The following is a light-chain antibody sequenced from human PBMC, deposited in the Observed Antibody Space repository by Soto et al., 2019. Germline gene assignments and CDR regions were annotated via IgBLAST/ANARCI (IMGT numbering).Light chain of an antibody. Sequence: EIVLTQSPATLSLSPGERATLSCRASQSLSSSLAWYQQKPGQAPRLLIYGASSRATGIPDRFSGSGSGTDFTLTISRLEPEDFAVYYCQQYGSSPGFGQGTRLEIK. CDR2: GAS. CDR3: QQYGSSPG. V-gene: IGKV3-20*01. J-gene: IGKJ5*01. CDR1: QSLSSS.